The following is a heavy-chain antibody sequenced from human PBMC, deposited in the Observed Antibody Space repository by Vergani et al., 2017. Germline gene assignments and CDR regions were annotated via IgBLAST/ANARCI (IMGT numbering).Heavy chain of an antibody. Sequence: QVQLVQSGAEVKKPGASVKVSCKASGYTFTSYDINWVRQATGQGLEWMGWMNPNSGNTGYAQKFQGRVTMTRNTSISTAYMELSSLRSEDTAVYYCARTYYDILTGQYHFDYWGQGTLVTVSS. CDR1: GYTFTSYD. CDR2: MNPNSGNT. J-gene: IGHJ4*02. D-gene: IGHD3-9*01. V-gene: IGHV1-8*01. CDR3: ARTYYDILTGQYHFDY.